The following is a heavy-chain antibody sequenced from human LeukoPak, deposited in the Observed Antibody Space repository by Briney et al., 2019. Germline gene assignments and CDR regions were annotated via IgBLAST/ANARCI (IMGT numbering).Heavy chain of an antibody. CDR2: IFYDGTIY. CDR1: GFTFDNFA. V-gene: IGHV3-30*14. D-gene: IGHD5-12*01. J-gene: IGHJ4*02. CDR3: ARGPSGYHNT. Sequence: GGSLRLSCTASGFTFDNFAMHWVRQAPGKGLEWVAVIFYDGTIYYYADSVKGRFTISRDNSKNTLYLQMNSLRAEDTAVYYCARGPSGYHNTGGQGTLVTVSS.